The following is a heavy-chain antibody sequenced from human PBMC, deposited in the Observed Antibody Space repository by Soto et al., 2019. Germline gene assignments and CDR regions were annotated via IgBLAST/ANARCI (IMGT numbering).Heavy chain of an antibody. CDR3: AGCSLIGCDYYYGMDV. V-gene: IGHV1-2*02. J-gene: IGHJ6*02. CDR1: GYTFSDYY. Sequence: GASVKVSCKASGYTFSDYYLNWVRQAPGQGLEWMGWINPNSGGTDYAQNFQGRVTLTRDTSISTAYMELSRLRSGDTAVYYCAGCSLIGCDYYYGMDVWGQGTTVTVSS. CDR2: INPNSGGT. D-gene: IGHD5-12*01.